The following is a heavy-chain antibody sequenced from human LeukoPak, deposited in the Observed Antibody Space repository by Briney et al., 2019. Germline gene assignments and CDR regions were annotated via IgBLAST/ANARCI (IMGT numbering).Heavy chain of an antibody. CDR2: IKEDGSGR. D-gene: IGHD3-16*01. CDR3: ATGGRTGALDF. Sequence: PGGSLRLSCATSGFIFGTLCMTWVRQAPGGALEWVANIKEDGSGRFYVDSVEGRFTISRDNVKNSLDLHMNTLRVEDTSIYYCATGGRTGALDFWGQGAMVTVSS. CDR1: GFIFGTLC. V-gene: IGHV3-7*01. J-gene: IGHJ3*01.